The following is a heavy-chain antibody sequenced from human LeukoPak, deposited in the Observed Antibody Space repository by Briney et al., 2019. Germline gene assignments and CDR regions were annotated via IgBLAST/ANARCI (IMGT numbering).Heavy chain of an antibody. J-gene: IGHJ4*02. V-gene: IGHV4-34*01. CDR2: INHSGST. CDR1: GGSFNGYY. D-gene: IGHD6-13*01. CDR3: ARGPGSSSWGGY. Sequence: SETLSLTCAVYGGSFNGYYWSWIRQPPGKGLEWIGEINHSGSTNYNPSLKSRVTISVDTSKNQFSLKLSSVTAADTAVYYCARGPGSSSWGGYWGQGTLVTVSS.